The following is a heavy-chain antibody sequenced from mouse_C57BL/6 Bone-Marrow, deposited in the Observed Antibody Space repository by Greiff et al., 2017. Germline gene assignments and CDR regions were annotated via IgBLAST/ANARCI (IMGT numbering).Heavy chain of an antibody. CDR3: ARVNYYGSSYQPDWFAY. CDR1: GYTFTDYY. CDR2: IYPGSGNT. D-gene: IGHD1-1*01. J-gene: IGHJ3*01. V-gene: IGHV1-76*01. Sequence: QVQLQQSGAELVRPGASVKLSCKASGYTFTDYYINWVKQRPGQGLEWIARIYPGSGNTYYNEKFKGKATLTAEKSSSTAYMQLSSLTSEDSAVYFCARVNYYGSSYQPDWFAYWGQGTLVTVSA.